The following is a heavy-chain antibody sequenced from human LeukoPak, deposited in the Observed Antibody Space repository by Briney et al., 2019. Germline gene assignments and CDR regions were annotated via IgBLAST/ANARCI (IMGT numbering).Heavy chain of an antibody. CDR1: GYSISSGYY. J-gene: IGHJ6*03. CDR2: IYHSGST. V-gene: IGHV4-38-2*02. D-gene: IGHD4-17*01. Sequence: SETLSLTCTVSGYSISSGYYWGWIRRPPGKGLEWIGSIYHSGSTYYNPSLKSRVTISVDTSKNQFSLKLSSVTAADTAVYYCARGYGDYFKFNGHYYYMDVWGKGTTVTVSS. CDR3: ARGYGDYFKFNGHYYYMDV.